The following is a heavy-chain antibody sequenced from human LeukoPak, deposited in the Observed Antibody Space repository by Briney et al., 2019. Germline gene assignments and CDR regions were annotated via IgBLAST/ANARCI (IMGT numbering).Heavy chain of an antibody. D-gene: IGHD3-22*01. V-gene: IGHV4-39*01. CDR2: IYYSGNT. Sequence: SETLSLTCTVSGVSISSSNSYWGWIRQPPGKGLEWIGSIYYSGNTYYNASLKSQVSISIDTSKIRFSLKLTSVTAADTAVYYCARATRTYYYDSSGYYYLDYFDYWGQGTLVTVSS. J-gene: IGHJ4*02. CDR3: ARATRTYYYDSSGYYYLDYFDY. CDR1: GVSISSSNSY.